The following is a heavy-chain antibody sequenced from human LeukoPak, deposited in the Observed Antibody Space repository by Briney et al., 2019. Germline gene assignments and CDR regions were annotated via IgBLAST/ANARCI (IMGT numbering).Heavy chain of an antibody. CDR2: IEKDGSEK. CDR3: VGGVGWLSDY. J-gene: IGHJ4*02. Sequence: GRSLRLSCTVSGFTFSTYAMHLVRQAPGKGPEWVANIEKDGSEKNYVDSVKGRFTISRDNAKNLVYLQMNSLRAEDTAVYYCVGGVGWLSDYWGQGTLVTVSS. CDR1: GFTFSTYA. V-gene: IGHV3-7*04. D-gene: IGHD6-19*01.